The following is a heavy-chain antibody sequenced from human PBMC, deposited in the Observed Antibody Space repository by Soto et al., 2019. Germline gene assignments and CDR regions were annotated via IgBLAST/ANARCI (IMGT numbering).Heavy chain of an antibody. CDR1: GGTFSSYT. V-gene: IGHV1-69*13. D-gene: IGHD2-2*01. CDR3: AREYCSSGSCYVNWFDP. CDR2: IIPIFGTA. J-gene: IGHJ5*02. Sequence: ASVKVSCKATGGTFSSYTITWVRQAPGQGLEWMGGIIPIFGTANYAQKFQGRVTITADESTSTVYMELSSLRSEDTAVYYCAREYCSSGSCYVNWFDPWGQGTLVTVSS.